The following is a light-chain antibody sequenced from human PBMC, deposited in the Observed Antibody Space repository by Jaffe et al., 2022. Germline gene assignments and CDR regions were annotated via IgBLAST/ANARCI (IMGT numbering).Light chain of an antibody. CDR1: QSISNY. Sequence: DIQMTQSPSSLSTSVGDRVTITCRASQSISNYLNWYQQKPGKAPNLLIYAASSLQSGVPSRFSGSGSGTDFTLTISSLQPEDFATYYCQQSHSIPRTFGQGTKLEIK. CDR2: AAS. J-gene: IGKJ2*01. V-gene: IGKV1-39*01. CDR3: QQSHSIPRT.